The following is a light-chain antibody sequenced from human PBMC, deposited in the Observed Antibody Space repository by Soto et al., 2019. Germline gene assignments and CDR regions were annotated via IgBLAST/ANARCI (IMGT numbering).Light chain of an antibody. CDR3: QQHGSSPWT. J-gene: IGKJ1*01. CDR2: GAS. CDR1: QSVSSSY. Sequence: EIVLTQSPGTLSLFPGERATLSCRASQSVSSSYLAWYQQKPGQAPRLLIYGASSRATGIPDRFSGSGSGTDFTLTISRLEPEDFAVYYCQQHGSSPWTFGQGTKVDIK. V-gene: IGKV3-20*01.